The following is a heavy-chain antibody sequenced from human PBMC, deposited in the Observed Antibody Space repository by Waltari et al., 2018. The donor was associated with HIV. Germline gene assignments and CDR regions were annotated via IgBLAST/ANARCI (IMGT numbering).Heavy chain of an antibody. J-gene: IGHJ4*02. CDR2: IYYSGST. V-gene: IGHV4-39*01. D-gene: IGHD3-22*01. Sequence: QLQLQESGPGLVKPSETLSLTCTVSDGYIDRSSYYWGWIRQPPGKGLEWIGSIYYSGSTYDNPSLKSRVTISVDTSKNRFSLKLSSVTAADTAVYYCARHVGGYESSGYFPYYFDYWGQGALVTVSS. CDR1: DGYIDRSSYY. CDR3: ARHVGGYESSGYFPYYFDY.